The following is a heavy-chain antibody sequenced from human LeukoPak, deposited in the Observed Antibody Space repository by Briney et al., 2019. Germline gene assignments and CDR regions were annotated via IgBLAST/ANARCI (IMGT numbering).Heavy chain of an antibody. CDR3: ARVHSSSWKSYYYYMDV. CDR1: GFTFSDYY. CDR2: ISSSGSTI. D-gene: IGHD6-13*01. Sequence: PGGSLRLSCAASGFTFSDYYMSWIRQAPGKGLEWVSYISSSGSTIYYADSVKGRFTISRDNAKNSLYLQMNSLRAEDTAVYYCARVHSSSWKSYYYYMDVWGKGATVTISS. J-gene: IGHJ6*03. V-gene: IGHV3-11*04.